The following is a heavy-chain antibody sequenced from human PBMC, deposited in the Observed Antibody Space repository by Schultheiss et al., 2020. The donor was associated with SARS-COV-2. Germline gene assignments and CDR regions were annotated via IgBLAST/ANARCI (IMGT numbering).Heavy chain of an antibody. D-gene: IGHD5-18*01. CDR3: AREFIDTAMVSWYFDL. V-gene: IGHV4-59*01. CDR2: IYYSGST. J-gene: IGHJ2*01. Sequence: SETLSLTCTVSGGSISSYYWSWIRQPPGKGLEWIGYIYYSGSTNYNPSLKSRVTISVDTSKNQFSLKLSSVTAADTAVYYCAREFIDTAMVSWYFDLWGRGTLVTVSS. CDR1: GGSISSYY.